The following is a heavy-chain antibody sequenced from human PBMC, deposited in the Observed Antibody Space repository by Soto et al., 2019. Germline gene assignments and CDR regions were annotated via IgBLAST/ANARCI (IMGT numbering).Heavy chain of an antibody. J-gene: IGHJ4*02. D-gene: IGHD2-2*01. Sequence: QVQLVQSGAEVKKPGSSVKVSCKASGGTFGSYAFSWVLQAPGQGLEWMGGIIPVSGAAPYAQKLQGRVTITADESTSTAYMELSSLSSQDTAVYYCATALGCRSTSCTLDYWGQGTRVIVSS. V-gene: IGHV1-69*01. CDR1: GGTFGSYA. CDR2: IIPVSGAA. CDR3: ATALGCRSTSCTLDY.